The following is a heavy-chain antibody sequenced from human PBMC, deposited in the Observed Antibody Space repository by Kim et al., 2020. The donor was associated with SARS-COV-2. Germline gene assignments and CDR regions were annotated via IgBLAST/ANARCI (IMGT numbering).Heavy chain of an antibody. D-gene: IGHD3-16*01. Sequence: SETLSLTCTVSGGSISEYYWSWVRLPPGKGLEWIGYVHHSGKVKYNPSLESRVSISVDTSKNQFFLKLQSVTAADAAVYYCARGGYDVVARSFNVWGQGTMVTVSS. CDR1: GGSISEYY. CDR3: ARGGYDVVARSFNV. J-gene: IGHJ3*01. V-gene: IGHV4-59*13. CDR2: VHHSGKV.